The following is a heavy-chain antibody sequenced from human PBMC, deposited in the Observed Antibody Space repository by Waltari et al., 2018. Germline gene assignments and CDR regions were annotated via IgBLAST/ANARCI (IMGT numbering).Heavy chain of an antibody. V-gene: IGHV3-30-3*01. D-gene: IGHD3-22*01. J-gene: IGHJ4*02. Sequence: QVQLVESGGGVVQPGRSLRLSCAASGFTFSRYAMHWVRQAPGKGVEWVAGISYDGSHKYYADSVKGRFTISRDSSKNTLFLQMNSLRVEDTAVYYCARDIAYHDSSGYYPYYFDYWGQGALVTVSS. CDR2: ISYDGSHK. CDR3: ARDIAYHDSSGYYPYYFDY. CDR1: GFTFSRYA.